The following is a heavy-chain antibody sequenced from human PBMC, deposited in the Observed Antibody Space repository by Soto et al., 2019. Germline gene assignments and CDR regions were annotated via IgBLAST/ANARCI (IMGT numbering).Heavy chain of an antibody. D-gene: IGHD3-3*01. CDR2: IYYSGST. CDR3: AREYDFWSGHYGMDV. J-gene: IGHJ6*02. Sequence: SETLSLTCTVSGGSISSGGYYWSWIRQHPGKGLEWIGYIYYSGSTYYNPSLKSRVTISVDTSKNQFSLKLSSVTAADTAVYYCAREYDFWSGHYGMDVWGQGTTVTVS. V-gene: IGHV4-31*03. CDR1: GGSISSGGYY.